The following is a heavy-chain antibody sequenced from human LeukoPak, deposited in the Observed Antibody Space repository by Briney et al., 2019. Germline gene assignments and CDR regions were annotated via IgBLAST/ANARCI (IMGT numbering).Heavy chain of an antibody. D-gene: IGHD7-27*01. V-gene: IGHV1-2*02. CDR2: INPNSGGT. J-gene: IGHJ4*02. Sequence: ASVKVSCKASGYTFTGYYMHWVRQAPGQGLEWMGWINPNSGGTNYAQKFQGRVTMTRDTSISTAYMELRSLRSDDTAVYYCARADYPLTGDYYWGQGTLVTVSS. CDR3: ARADYPLTGDYY. CDR1: GYTFTGYY.